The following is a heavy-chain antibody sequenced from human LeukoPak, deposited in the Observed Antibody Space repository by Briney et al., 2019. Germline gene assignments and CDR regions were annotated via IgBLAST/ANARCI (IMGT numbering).Heavy chain of an antibody. V-gene: IGHV4-59*08. CDR1: GGSISSYY. CDR3: ARQDHRHDAFDI. J-gene: IGHJ3*02. CDR2: IYYSGST. Sequence: KTSETLSLTCTVSGGSISSYYWSWIRQPPGKGLEWIGYIYYSGSTNYNPSLKSRVTISVDTSKNQFSLKLSSVTAADTAVYYCARQDHRHDAFDIWGQGTMVTVSS.